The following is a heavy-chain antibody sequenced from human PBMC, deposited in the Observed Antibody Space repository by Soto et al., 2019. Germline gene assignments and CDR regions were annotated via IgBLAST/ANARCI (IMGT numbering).Heavy chain of an antibody. D-gene: IGHD3-10*01. Sequence: QVQLVQSGAEVKKPGASVKVSCKASGYTFTSYGISWVRQAPGQGLEWMGWISAYNGNTNYAQKLQGRVTMTTDTSTSTAYMERRSLRSDDTAVYYCARAWVDTMVRGANQRGYYYYGMDVWGQGTTVTVSS. J-gene: IGHJ6*02. V-gene: IGHV1-18*01. CDR2: ISAYNGNT. CDR1: GYTFTSYG. CDR3: ARAWVDTMVRGANQRGYYYYGMDV.